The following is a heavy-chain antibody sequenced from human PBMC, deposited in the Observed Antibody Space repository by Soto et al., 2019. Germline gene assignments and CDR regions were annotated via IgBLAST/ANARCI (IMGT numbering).Heavy chain of an antibody. D-gene: IGHD6-6*01. Sequence: GGSLRLSCAASGFTFTNYGMHWVRQAPGKGLEWVAVILYDGSNKYYADSVKGRFTISRDNSKNTLYLQMNSLRAEDTAVYYCAKDRGMAARTARIDYWGQGTLVTVSS. CDR3: AKDRGMAARTARIDY. J-gene: IGHJ4*02. CDR2: ILYDGSNK. CDR1: GFTFTNYG. V-gene: IGHV3-30*18.